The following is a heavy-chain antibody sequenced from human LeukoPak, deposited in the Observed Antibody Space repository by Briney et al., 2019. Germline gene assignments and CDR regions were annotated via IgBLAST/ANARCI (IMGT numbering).Heavy chain of an antibody. Sequence: GGSLRLSCAASGFTFGSYSMNWVRQAPGKGLEWVSSISSSSSYIYYADSVKGRFTISRDNAKNSLYLQMNSLRAEDTAVYYCARDGLGGYFDYWGQGTLVTVSS. CDR2: ISSSSSYI. D-gene: IGHD5/OR15-5a*01. J-gene: IGHJ4*02. CDR3: ARDGLGGYFDY. V-gene: IGHV3-21*01. CDR1: GFTFGSYS.